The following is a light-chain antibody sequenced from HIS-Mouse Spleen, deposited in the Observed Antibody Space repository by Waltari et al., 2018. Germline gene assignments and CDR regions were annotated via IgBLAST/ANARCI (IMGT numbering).Light chain of an antibody. Sequence: DSVMTHSPLSLPVNHAEPASSSCRASPSLLHSNGYNYLDWYLQKPGQSPQLLIYLGSNRASGVPDRFSGSGSGTDFTLKISRVEAEDVGVYYCMQALQTLRLTFGGGTKVEIK. CDR3: MQALQTLRLT. CDR1: PSLLHSNGYNY. CDR2: LGS. V-gene: IGKV2-28*01. J-gene: IGKJ4*01.